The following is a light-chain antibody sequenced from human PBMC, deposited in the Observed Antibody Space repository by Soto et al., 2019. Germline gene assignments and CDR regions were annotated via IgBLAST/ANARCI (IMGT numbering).Light chain of an antibody. CDR3: TSYTSSSTQV. J-gene: IGLJ1*01. Sequence: QSALTQPASVSESPGQSITISCTGTSSDVGGYDYVSWYQQHPGTAPRLIIFEVTNRPSGVSNRFSGSKSGNTASLTISGLQAEDEADYYCTSYTSSSTQVFGTGTRSPS. CDR1: SSDVGGYDY. V-gene: IGLV2-14*01. CDR2: EVT.